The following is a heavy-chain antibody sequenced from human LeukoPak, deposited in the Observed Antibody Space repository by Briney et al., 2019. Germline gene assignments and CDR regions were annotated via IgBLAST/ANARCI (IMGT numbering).Heavy chain of an antibody. J-gene: IGHJ4*02. V-gene: IGHV4-61*02. D-gene: IGHD3-22*01. Sequence: SQTLSLPCTVSGGSIISGSYYWSWIRQPAGEGLGWIGRIYTSGSTNYNPSLKSRVTISVDTSKNQFSLKLSSETAADTAVYYCAREGGYYGGFDYWGQGTLVTVSS. CDR2: IYTSGST. CDR1: GGSIISGSYY. CDR3: AREGGYYGGFDY.